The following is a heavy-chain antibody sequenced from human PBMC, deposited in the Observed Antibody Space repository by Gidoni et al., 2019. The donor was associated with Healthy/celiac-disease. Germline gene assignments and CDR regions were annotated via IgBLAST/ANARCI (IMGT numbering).Heavy chain of an antibody. CDR1: GFTFSSHA. CDR3: AKGGGIVPAATRDGMDV. D-gene: IGHD2-2*01. CDR2: IGGSGGST. Sequence: EVQLLESGGGLVQPGGSLRLSCAASGFTFSSHAMSWVRQAPGKGLEWVSAIGGSGGSTYYADSVKGRFTISRDNSKNTLYLQMNSLRAEDTAVYYCAKGGGIVPAATRDGMDVWGQGTTVTVSS. J-gene: IGHJ6*02. V-gene: IGHV3-23*01.